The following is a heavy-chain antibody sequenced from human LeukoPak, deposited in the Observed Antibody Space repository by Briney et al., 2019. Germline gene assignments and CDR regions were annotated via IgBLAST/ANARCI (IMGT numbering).Heavy chain of an antibody. J-gene: IGHJ4*02. CDR1: GYTFTGYY. CDR2: INPNSGGT. CDR3: ARDSGYDGFFDY. Sequence: ASVKVSCKASGYTFTGYYMHWVRQAPGQGLEWMGWINPNSGGTNYAQKFQGRATMTRDTSISTAYMELSRLRSDDTAVYYCARDSGYDGFFDYWGQGTLVTVSS. D-gene: IGHD5-12*01. V-gene: IGHV1-2*02.